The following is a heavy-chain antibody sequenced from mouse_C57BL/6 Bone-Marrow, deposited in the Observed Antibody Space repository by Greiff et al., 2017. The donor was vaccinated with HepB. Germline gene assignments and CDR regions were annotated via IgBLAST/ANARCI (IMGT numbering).Heavy chain of an antibody. CDR1: GYTFTSYG. CDR2: IYPRSGNT. CDR3: ARSATGAWAY. V-gene: IGHV1-81*01. J-gene: IGHJ3*01. Sequence: VKLMESGAELARPGASVKLSCKASGYTFTSYGISWVKQRTGQGLEWIGEIYPRSGNTYYNEKFKGKATLTADKSSSTAYMELRSLTSEDSAVYFCARSATGAWAYWGQGTLVTVSA. D-gene: IGHD4-1*02.